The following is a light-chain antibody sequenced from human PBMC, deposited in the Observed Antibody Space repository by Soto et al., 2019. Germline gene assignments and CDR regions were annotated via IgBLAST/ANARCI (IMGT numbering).Light chain of an antibody. J-gene: IGLJ2*01. CDR1: SSDVGHYNL. Sequence: QSALTQPAYVSGSPGQSITISCTGTSSDVGHYNLVSWYQQHPGKAPKLMIYEVSKRPSGVSNLFSGSKSGNTASLTISGLQAEDEADYYCCSYAGSSTFDVVFGGGTKLTVL. CDR3: CSYAGSSTFDVV. V-gene: IGLV2-23*02. CDR2: EVS.